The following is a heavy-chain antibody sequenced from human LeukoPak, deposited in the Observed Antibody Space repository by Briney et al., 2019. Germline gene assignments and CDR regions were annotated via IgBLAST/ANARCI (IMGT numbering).Heavy chain of an antibody. J-gene: IGHJ4*02. CDR3: ARLGYCTNGVCYSYYFDY. Sequence: SETLPLTCTVSGGSIRSYYWSWIRQPPGKGLEWIGHIYYSGSTNYNPSLKSRVTISVDTSKNQFSLKLSSVTAADTAVYYCARLGYCTNGVCYSYYFDYWGQGTLVTVSS. CDR1: GGSIRSYY. CDR2: IYYSGST. D-gene: IGHD2-8*01. V-gene: IGHV4-59*01.